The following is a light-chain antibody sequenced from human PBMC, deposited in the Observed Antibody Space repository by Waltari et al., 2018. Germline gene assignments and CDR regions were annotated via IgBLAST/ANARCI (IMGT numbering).Light chain of an antibody. J-gene: IGKJ2*01. CDR1: QSVSDN. V-gene: IGKV3-15*01. CDR3: QQYHNWPPMST. CDR2: GAS. Sequence: IVMTQSPATLSVSPGERATLSCRASQSVSDNLAWYQQKPGQAPRLLIYGASTRATGIPARFSGRGSGTEFTLTISSVQSEDFAIYSCQQYHNWPPMSTFGQGTKLEIK.